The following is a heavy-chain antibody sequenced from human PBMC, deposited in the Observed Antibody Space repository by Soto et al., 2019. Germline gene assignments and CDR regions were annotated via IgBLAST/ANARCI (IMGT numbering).Heavy chain of an antibody. J-gene: IGHJ4*02. Sequence: GGSLRLSCAASGFTFSSYGMHWVRQAPGKGLEWVAVIWYDGSNKYYADSVKGRFTISRDNAKNSLYLQMNSLRAEDTAVYYCARDRWGWNDYWGQGTLVTVSS. CDR3: ARDRWGWNDY. V-gene: IGHV3-33*01. D-gene: IGHD2-21*01. CDR2: IWYDGSNK. CDR1: GFTFSSYG.